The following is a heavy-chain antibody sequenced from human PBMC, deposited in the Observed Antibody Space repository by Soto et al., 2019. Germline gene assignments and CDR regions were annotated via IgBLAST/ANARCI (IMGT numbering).Heavy chain of an antibody. CDR2: IWYDGSNK. CDR1: GFTFSSYG. J-gene: IGHJ3*02. CDR3: ASGAYCGGDYYYDAFDI. Sequence: QVQLVESGGGVVQPGRSLRLSCAASGFTFSSYGMHWVRQAPGKGLEWVAVIWYDGSNKYYADSVKGRFTISRDNSKNTLYLQMNSLRAENTAVYYCASGAYCGGDYYYDAFDIWGQGTMVTVSS. V-gene: IGHV3-33*01. D-gene: IGHD2-21*02.